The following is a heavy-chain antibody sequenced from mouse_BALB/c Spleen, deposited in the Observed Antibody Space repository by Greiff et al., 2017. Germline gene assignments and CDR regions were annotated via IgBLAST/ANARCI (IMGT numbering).Heavy chain of an antibody. J-gene: IGHJ3*01. Sequence: QVHVKQPGAELVRPGASVKLSCKASGYTFTSYWINWVKQRPGQGLEWIGNIYPSDSYTNYNQKFKDKATLTVDKSSSTAYMQLSSPTSEDSAVYYCTREGGYYSAWFAYWGQGTLVTVSA. V-gene: IGHV1-69*02. D-gene: IGHD2-3*01. CDR2: IYPSDSYT. CDR1: GYTFTSYW. CDR3: TREGGYYSAWFAY.